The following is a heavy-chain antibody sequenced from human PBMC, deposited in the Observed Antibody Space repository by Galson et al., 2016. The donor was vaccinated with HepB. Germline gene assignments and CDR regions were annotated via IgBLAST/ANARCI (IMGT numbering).Heavy chain of an antibody. CDR1: GMNVNNAW. D-gene: IGHD1-1*01. Sequence: SLRLSCAASGMNVNNAWMPWVRQAPGKGLEWVGRIRDSGTTDYAAPVKGRFTISRDVSRNTLSLQLNSLTTADTGVYYCATYWIGSCVQWGQGTLVTVSS. CDR2: IRDSGTT. CDR3: ATYWIGSCVQ. V-gene: IGHV3-15*01. J-gene: IGHJ4*01.